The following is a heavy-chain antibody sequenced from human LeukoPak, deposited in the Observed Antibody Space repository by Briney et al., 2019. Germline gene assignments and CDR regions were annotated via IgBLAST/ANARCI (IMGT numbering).Heavy chain of an antibody. V-gene: IGHV4-59*01. CDR2: IYYSGST. CDR1: GGSISSYY. J-gene: IGHJ4*02. Sequence: PSETLSLTCTVSGGSISSYYWSWIRQPPGKGLEWIGYIYYSGSTNYNPSLKSRVTISVDTSKNQFSLKLSSVTAADTAVYYCARDPGAGDSGAWGQGTLVTVSS. CDR3: ARDPGAGDSGA. D-gene: IGHD4-17*01.